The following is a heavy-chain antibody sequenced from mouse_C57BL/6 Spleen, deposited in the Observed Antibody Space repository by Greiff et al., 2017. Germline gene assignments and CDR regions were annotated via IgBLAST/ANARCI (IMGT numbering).Heavy chain of an antibody. D-gene: IGHD4-1*01. CDR3: ARPLTPAY. CDR2: ISSGSSTI. CDR1: GFTFSDYG. J-gene: IGHJ3*01. Sequence: EVKLVESGGGLVKPGGSLKLSCAASGFTFSDYGMHWVRQAPEKGLEWVAYISSGSSTIYYADTVKGRFTISRGNAKNTLFLQMTSLRSEDTAMYYCARPLTPAYWGQGTLVTVSA. V-gene: IGHV5-17*01.